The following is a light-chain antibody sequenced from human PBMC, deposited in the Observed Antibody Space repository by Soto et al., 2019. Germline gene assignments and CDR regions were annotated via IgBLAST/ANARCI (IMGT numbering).Light chain of an antibody. CDR1: SANMGGNS. Sequence: QSLLTQPPSGSAAPVHKFTIPCSGSSANMGGNSVSCYQQLPATAPTLLIYDDNKRPSGIPDRFSGSKSGTSATLGITGFQTGDEADYYCGSWDSSLSAYVFGTGTKVTVL. CDR3: GSWDSSLSAYV. CDR2: DDN. J-gene: IGLJ1*01. V-gene: IGLV1-51*01.